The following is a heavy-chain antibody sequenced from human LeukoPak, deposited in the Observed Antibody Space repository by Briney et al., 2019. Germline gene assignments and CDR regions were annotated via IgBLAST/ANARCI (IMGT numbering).Heavy chain of an antibody. Sequence: GESLKISCKGSGHSFTSYWISWVRQMPGKGLEWMGRIDPSDSYTNYSPSFQGHVTISADKSISTAYLQWSSLKASDTAMYYCASLYSSSWYQIDYWGQGTLVTVSS. CDR1: GHSFTSYW. D-gene: IGHD6-13*01. V-gene: IGHV5-10-1*01. J-gene: IGHJ4*02. CDR3: ASLYSSSWYQIDY. CDR2: IDPSDSYT.